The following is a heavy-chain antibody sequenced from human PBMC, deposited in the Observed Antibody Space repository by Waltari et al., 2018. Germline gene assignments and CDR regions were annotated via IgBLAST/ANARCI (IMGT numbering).Heavy chain of an antibody. V-gene: IGHV3-7*01. CDR3: AVYSSGWSEYFQH. J-gene: IGHJ1*01. Sequence: EVQLVESGGGLVQPGGALRTPRAACRFTLCIYRMSLDRQAPGKGLEWVANIKQDGREKYYVDSVKGRFTISRDNAKNSLYLQMNSLRAEDTAVYYCAVYSSGWSEYFQHWGQGTLVTVSS. CDR2: IKQDGREK. CDR1: RFTLCIYR. D-gene: IGHD6-19*01.